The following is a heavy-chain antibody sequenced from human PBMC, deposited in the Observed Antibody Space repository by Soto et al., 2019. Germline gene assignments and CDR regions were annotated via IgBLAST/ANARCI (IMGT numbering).Heavy chain of an antibody. Sequence: GGSLRLSCAASGFTFSSYAMSWVRQAPGKGLEWVSAISGSGGSTYYADSVKGRFTISRDNSKNTLYLQMNSLRAEDTAVYYCAKDLDSSGWAVSWFDPWGQGTLVTVSS. CDR3: AKDLDSSGWAVSWFDP. V-gene: IGHV3-23*01. D-gene: IGHD6-19*01. CDR2: ISGSGGST. CDR1: GFTFSSYA. J-gene: IGHJ5*02.